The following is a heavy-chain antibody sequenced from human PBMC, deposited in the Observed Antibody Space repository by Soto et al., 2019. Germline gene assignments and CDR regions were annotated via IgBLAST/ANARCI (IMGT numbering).Heavy chain of an antibody. Sequence: SETLSLTCTVSGGSVSSGSYYWSWTRQPPGKGLEWIGYIYYSGSTNYNPSLKSRVTISVDTSKNQFSLKLSSVTAADTAVYYCARDSPYYYGSGSSDYYFDHWGQGALVTVSS. CDR3: ARDSPYYYGSGSSDYYFDH. CDR1: GGSVSSGSYY. J-gene: IGHJ4*02. V-gene: IGHV4-61*01. D-gene: IGHD3-10*01. CDR2: IYYSGST.